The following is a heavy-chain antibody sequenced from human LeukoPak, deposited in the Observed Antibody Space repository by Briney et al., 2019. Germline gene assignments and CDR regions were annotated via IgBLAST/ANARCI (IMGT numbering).Heavy chain of an antibody. D-gene: IGHD1-26*01. V-gene: IGHV3-7*01. CDR1: GFTFSAYW. J-gene: IGHJ5*02. Sequence: GESLKISCAASGFTFSAYWMSWVRQAPGKGLEWVANIKRDGSEKYYVDSVEGRFTISRDNAKNSLYLQMNSLRAEDTAVYYCARDLGSSNSYYNWFDPWGQGTLVTVSS. CDR3: ARDLGSSNSYYNWFDP. CDR2: IKRDGSEK.